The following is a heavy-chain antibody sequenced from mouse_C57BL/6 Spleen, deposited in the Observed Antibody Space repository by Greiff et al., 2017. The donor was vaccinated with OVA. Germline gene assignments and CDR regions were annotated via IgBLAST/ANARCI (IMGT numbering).Heavy chain of an antibody. V-gene: IGHV1-80*01. J-gene: IGHJ3*01. CDR1: DYAFRSYW. CDR2: IYPGDGDT. Sequence: VKLMESGAELVKPGASVKISCKASDYAFRSYWMNWVKQRPGQGLEWIGQIYPGDGDTNYNGKFKGKATLTADKSSSTAYMQLSSLTSEDSAVYFCAREDGYYRGAFAYWGQGTLVTVSA. CDR3: AREDGYYRGAFAY. D-gene: IGHD2-3*01.